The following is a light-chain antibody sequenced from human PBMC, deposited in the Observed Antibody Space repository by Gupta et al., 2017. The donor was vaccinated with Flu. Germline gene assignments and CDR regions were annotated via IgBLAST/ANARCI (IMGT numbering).Light chain of an antibody. CDR1: QDIVGY. V-gene: IGKV1-9*01. CDR3: QQLIGYPIIS. J-gene: IGKJ4*01. Sequence: SFLSASVGDRVTITGRARQDIVGYLDWYQQKPGRAPNLLLYAASTWQNGVPSRFSGSGSGTELTLTITSRQPEDSATYYCQQLIGYPIISFGGGTRVETK. CDR2: AAS.